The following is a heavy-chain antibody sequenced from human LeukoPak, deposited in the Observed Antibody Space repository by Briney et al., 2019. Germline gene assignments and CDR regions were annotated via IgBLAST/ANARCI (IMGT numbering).Heavy chain of an antibody. Sequence: PGGSSRLSCAASGFTFSDYYMSWIRQAPGKGLEWVSYISSSSSYTNYADSVKGRFTISRDNAKNSLYLQMNSLRAEDTAVYYCARDGETYYDFWSGYYTVGNWFDPWGQGTLVTVSS. V-gene: IGHV3-11*06. J-gene: IGHJ5*02. CDR2: ISSSSSYT. D-gene: IGHD3-3*01. CDR3: ARDGETYYDFWSGYYTVGNWFDP. CDR1: GFTFSDYY.